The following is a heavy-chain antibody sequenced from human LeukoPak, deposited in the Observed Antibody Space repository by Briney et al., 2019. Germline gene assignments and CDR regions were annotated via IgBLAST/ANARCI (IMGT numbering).Heavy chain of an antibody. CDR2: IYYSGST. D-gene: IGHD1-20*01. Sequence: NPSETLSLTCTVSGGSISSYYWSWIRQPAGEGLEWIGYIYYSGSTNYNPSLKSRVTISVDTSKNQFSLKLSSVTAADTAVYYCARDVGITAFDPWGQGTLVTVSS. CDR1: GGSISSYY. CDR3: ARDVGITAFDP. J-gene: IGHJ5*02. V-gene: IGHV4-59*01.